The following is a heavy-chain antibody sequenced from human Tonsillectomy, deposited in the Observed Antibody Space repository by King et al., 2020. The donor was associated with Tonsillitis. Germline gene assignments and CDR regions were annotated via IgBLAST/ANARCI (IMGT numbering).Heavy chain of an antibody. Sequence: QLVQSGAEVKKPGASVNVSCKASGYTFTIYGISWVRQAPGQGLEWMGGISAYNGNTNYAPKLQCRFTMTTDTSTSTAYMELRSLRSDDTAVYYCARGGNDYGDYGGYYYYYYMDVWGKGTTVTVSS. D-gene: IGHD4-17*01. CDR3: ARGGNDYGDYGGYYYYYYMDV. CDR1: GYTFTIYG. CDR2: ISAYNGNT. V-gene: IGHV1-18*01. J-gene: IGHJ6*03.